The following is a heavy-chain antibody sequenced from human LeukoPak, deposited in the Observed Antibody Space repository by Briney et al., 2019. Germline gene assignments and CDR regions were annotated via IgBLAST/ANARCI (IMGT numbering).Heavy chain of an antibody. CDR1: GFTFSSYS. CDR3: ARERVGAVGI. Sequence: QPGGSLRLPCAASGFTFSSYSMNWVRQAPGKGLEWVSYISSSSSTIYYADSVKGRFTISRDNAKNSLYLQMNSLRAEDTAVYYCARERVGAVGIWGQGTLVTVSS. V-gene: IGHV3-48*01. CDR2: ISSSSSTI. D-gene: IGHD1-26*01. J-gene: IGHJ4*02.